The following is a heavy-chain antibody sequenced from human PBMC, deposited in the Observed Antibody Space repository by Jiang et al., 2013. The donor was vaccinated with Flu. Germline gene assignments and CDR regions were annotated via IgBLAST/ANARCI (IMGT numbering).Heavy chain of an antibody. CDR3: AKDMVVGKASYAFDI. CDR2: ISWNSGSI. V-gene: IGHV3-9*01. D-gene: IGHD2-15*01. Sequence: GISWNSGSIGYADSVKGRFTISRDNAKNSLYLQMNSLRAEDTALYYCAKDMVVGKASYAFDIWGQGTMVTVSS. J-gene: IGHJ3*02.